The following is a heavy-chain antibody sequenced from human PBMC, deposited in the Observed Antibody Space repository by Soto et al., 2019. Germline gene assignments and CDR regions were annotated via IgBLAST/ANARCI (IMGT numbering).Heavy chain of an antibody. Sequence: SETLSLTCTVSGGSISSGGSYWSWIRQHPGKGLEWIGYIYYSGSTYYNPSLKSRVIISVDTSKNQFSLKLSSVTAADTAVYYCARVLGAVCSGGTCYFYYFDFWGQGTLVTVSS. CDR3: ARVLGAVCSGGTCYFYYFDF. V-gene: IGHV4-31*03. CDR1: GGSISSGGSY. CDR2: IYYSGST. J-gene: IGHJ4*02. D-gene: IGHD2-15*01.